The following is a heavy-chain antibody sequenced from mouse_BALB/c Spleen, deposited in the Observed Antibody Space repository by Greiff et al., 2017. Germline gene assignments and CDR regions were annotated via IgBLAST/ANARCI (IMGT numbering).Heavy chain of an antibody. D-gene: IGHD2-2*01. CDR1: GFTFSSYG. V-gene: IGHV5-6*01. CDR2: ISSGGSYT. Sequence: DVQLVESGGDLVKPGGSLKLSCAASGFTFSSYGMSCVRQTPDKRLEWVATISSGGSYTSYPDSVQGRFTISRDNAKNTLYLQMSSLKSEDTAMYYCARQRGYDLFDYWGQGTTLTVSS. J-gene: IGHJ2*01. CDR3: ARQRGYDLFDY.